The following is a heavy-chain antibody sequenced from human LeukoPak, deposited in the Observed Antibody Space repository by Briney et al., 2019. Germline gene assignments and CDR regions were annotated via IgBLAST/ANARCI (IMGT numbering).Heavy chain of an antibody. CDR2: INSDGSST. J-gene: IGHJ1*01. V-gene: IGHV3-74*01. D-gene: IGHD6-19*01. CDR3: ARVPEPHSSGWYEYFQH. CDR1: GFTFSSYW. Sequence: PGGSLRLSCAASGFTFSSYWMHWVRQAPGKGLVWVSRINSDGSSTSYADSVKGRFTISRDNAKNTLYLQMNSLRAEDTAVYYCARVPEPHSSGWYEYFQHRGQGTLVTVSS.